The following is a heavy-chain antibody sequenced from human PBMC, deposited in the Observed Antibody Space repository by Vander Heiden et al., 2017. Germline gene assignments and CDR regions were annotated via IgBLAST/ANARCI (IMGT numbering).Heavy chain of an antibody. V-gene: IGHV3-21*01. CDR3: ARDSLKAAADY. Sequence: EVQLVESGGGLVKPGGSLRLSCAASGCTFSSYSMNWVRQAPGKGLEWVSSISSSSSYIYYADSVKGRFTISRDNAKNSLYLQMNSLRAEDTAVYYCARDSLKAAADYWGQGTLVTVSS. CDR2: ISSSSSYI. J-gene: IGHJ4*02. CDR1: GCTFSSYS. D-gene: IGHD6-13*01.